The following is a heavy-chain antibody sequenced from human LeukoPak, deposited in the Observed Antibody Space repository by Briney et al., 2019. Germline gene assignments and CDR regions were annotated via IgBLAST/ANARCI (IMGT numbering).Heavy chain of an antibody. V-gene: IGHV3-23*01. D-gene: IGHD3-9*01. CDR3: AKLSPGSCDILTGYLY. CDR2: ISGSGGST. J-gene: IGHJ4*02. CDR1: GFTFSSYA. Sequence: GGSLRLSCAASGFTFSSYAMSWVRQAPGKGLEWVSAISGSGGSTYYADSVKGRFTISRDNSKNTLYLQMNSLRAEDTAVYYCAKLSPGSCDILTGYLYWGQGTLVTVSS.